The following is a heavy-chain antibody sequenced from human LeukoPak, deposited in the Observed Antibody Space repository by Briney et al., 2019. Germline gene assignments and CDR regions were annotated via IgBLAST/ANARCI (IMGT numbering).Heavy chain of an antibody. J-gene: IGHJ4*02. V-gene: IGHV3-23*01. Sequence: GGSLRLSCAASGFTFKNYAMKWVRQAPGKGLEWVSSISDSGDSRYYADSVKGRFTISRDNSKNTLYLQMNSLRAEDTAVYYCAKDLGSGTADFDYWGQGTLVTVSS. D-gene: IGHD2-15*01. CDR2: ISDSGDSR. CDR3: AKDLGSGTADFDY. CDR1: GFTFKNYA.